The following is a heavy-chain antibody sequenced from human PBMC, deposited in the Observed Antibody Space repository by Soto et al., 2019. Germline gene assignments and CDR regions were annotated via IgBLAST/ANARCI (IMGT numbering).Heavy chain of an antibody. CDR3: ASICSGGSCSSSDAVDI. CDR1: GYTFTSYG. J-gene: IGHJ3*02. Sequence: ASVKVSCKASGYTFTSYGISWVRQTPGQGLEWMGWISAYNGNTNYAQKLQGRVTMTTDTSTSTAYMELRSLRSDDTAVYYCASICSGGSCSSSDAVDIWGKGTMVTVSS. V-gene: IGHV1-18*01. CDR2: ISAYNGNT. D-gene: IGHD2-15*01.